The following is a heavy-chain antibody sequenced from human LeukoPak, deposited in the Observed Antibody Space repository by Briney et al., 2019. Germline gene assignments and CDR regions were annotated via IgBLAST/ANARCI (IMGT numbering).Heavy chain of an antibody. Sequence: GGSLRLSCAASGFTVSSNYMSWVRQAPGKGLEWVSVIYSGGSTHYAESVKGRVIISRDNSKNTLYLQMNSLRVEDTAVYYCARESRIVGARWFDPWGQGTLVTVSS. CDR2: IYSGGST. CDR3: ARESRIVGARWFDP. J-gene: IGHJ5*02. CDR1: GFTVSSNY. V-gene: IGHV3-66*01. D-gene: IGHD1-26*01.